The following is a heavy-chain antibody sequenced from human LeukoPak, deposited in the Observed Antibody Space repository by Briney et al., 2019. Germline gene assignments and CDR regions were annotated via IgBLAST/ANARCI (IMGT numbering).Heavy chain of an antibody. J-gene: IGHJ4*02. CDR1: GGTFSSYT. D-gene: IGHD3-16*01. CDR2: IISILGIA. CDR3: ARDGSDLRATVMLTGDY. V-gene: IGHV1-69*04. Sequence: GASVKVSCKASGGTFSSYTISWVRQAPGQGLEWMGRIISILGIANYTQKFQGRVTITADKSTSTAYMELSSLRSEDTAVYYCARDGSDLRATVMLTGDYWGQATLVTVSS.